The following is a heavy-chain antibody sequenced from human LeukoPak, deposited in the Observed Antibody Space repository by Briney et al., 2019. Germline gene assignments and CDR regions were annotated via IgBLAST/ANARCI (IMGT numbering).Heavy chain of an antibody. CDR1: GFTFSDYY. J-gene: IGHJ4*02. CDR3: ARARPRWDFDY. CDR2: VSSGSSI. Sequence: GGSLRLSCAASGFTFSDYYMSWIRQAPGKGLEWISYVSSGSSIYYADSVKGRFTISRDNAKRSLNLQMNSLRVEDTAVYYCARARPRWDFDYWGQGTLVTVSS. V-gene: IGHV3-11*04. D-gene: IGHD5-24*01.